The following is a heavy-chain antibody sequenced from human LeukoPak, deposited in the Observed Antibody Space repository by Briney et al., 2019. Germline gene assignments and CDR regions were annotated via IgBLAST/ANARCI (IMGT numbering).Heavy chain of an antibody. CDR1: GGTFSSYT. J-gene: IGHJ5*02. V-gene: IGHV1-69*04. CDR2: IIPIIGIA. Sequence: SSVKVSCKASGGTFSSYTISWVRQAPGQGLEWMGRIIPIIGIANYAQKFQGRVTITADKSTSTAYMELSSLRSEETAVYYCARDMVPAAIDVVRFDPWGQGTLVTVSS. D-gene: IGHD2-2*02. CDR3: ARDMVPAAIDVVRFDP.